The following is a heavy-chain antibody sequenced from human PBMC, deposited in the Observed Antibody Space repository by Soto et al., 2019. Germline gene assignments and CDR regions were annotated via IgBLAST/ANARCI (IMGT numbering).Heavy chain of an antibody. CDR1: GGSISSSSYY. D-gene: IGHD6-19*01. CDR3: ARKQWLVLPFDY. J-gene: IGHJ4*02. Sequence: LSLTCTVSGGSISSSSYYWAWIRQPPGKGLEWIGSIYYSGSTYYNPSLKSRVTISVDTSKNQFSLKLSSVTAADTAVYYCARKQWLVLPFDYWGQGTLVTVSS. CDR2: IYYSGST. V-gene: IGHV4-39*01.